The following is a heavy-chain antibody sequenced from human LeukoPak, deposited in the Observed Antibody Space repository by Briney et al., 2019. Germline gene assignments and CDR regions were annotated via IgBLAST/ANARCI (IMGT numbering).Heavy chain of an antibody. Sequence: SETLSLTCAVYGGSFSGYYWSWIRQPPGKGLEWIGEINHSGSTNYNPSLKSRVTISVDTSKNQFSLKLSSVTAADTAVYYCARDDYSNDWFDPWGQGTPVIVSS. CDR2: INHSGST. V-gene: IGHV4-34*01. CDR3: ARDDYSNDWFDP. CDR1: GGSFSGYY. J-gene: IGHJ5*02. D-gene: IGHD4-11*01.